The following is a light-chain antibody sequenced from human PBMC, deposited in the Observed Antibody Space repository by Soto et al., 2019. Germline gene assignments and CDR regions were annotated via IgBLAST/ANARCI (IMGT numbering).Light chain of an antibody. Sequence: QSALTQPASVSGSPGQSITISCTGSISDIGTYNLVSWLQQHPGKAPKLMIYEASKRPSGVSNRFSGSKSGNTASLTISGLQAEDEDDYYCCSYASSNTLVVGGGTQLTVL. CDR3: CSYASSNTLV. V-gene: IGLV2-23*01. J-gene: IGLJ2*01. CDR2: EAS. CDR1: ISDIGTYNL.